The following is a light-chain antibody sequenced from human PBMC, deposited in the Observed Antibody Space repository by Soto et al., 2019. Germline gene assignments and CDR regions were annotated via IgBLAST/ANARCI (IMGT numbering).Light chain of an antibody. V-gene: IGLV4-69*01. CDR3: QTWGTGIWV. CDR1: SGHSSYA. Sequence: QLVLTQSPSASASLGASVNLTCTLSSGHSSYAIAWHQQQPEKGPRYLMKLYSDGSHSKGDGIPDRFSGSSSGAERYLTISSLQSEDDAYYYCQTWGTGIWVFGGGTKLTVL. J-gene: IGLJ3*02. CDR2: LYSDGSH.